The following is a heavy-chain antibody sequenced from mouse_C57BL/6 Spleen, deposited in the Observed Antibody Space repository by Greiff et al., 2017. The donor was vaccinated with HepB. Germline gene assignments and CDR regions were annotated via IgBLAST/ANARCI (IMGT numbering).Heavy chain of an antibody. CDR1: GFNIKDDY. CDR3: TTGDYDEGTWFAY. Sequence: VQLQQSGAELVRPGASVKLSCTASGFNIKDDYMHWVKQRPEQGLEWIGWIDPENGDTEYASKFQGKATITADTSSNTAYLQLSSLTSEDTAVYYCTTGDYDEGTWFAYWGQGTLVTVSA. V-gene: IGHV14-4*01. J-gene: IGHJ3*01. CDR2: IDPENGDT. D-gene: IGHD2-4*01.